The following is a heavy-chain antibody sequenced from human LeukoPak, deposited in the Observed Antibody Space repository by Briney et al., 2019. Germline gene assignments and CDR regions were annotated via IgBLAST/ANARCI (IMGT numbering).Heavy chain of an antibody. CDR2: IYTSGST. D-gene: IGHD3-22*01. CDR3: ARTGGYYYDSSGPIDY. Sequence: SETLSLTCTVSGGSISSSSYYWSWIRQPAGKGLEWIGRIYTSGSTNYNPSLKSRVTISVDTSKNQFSLKLSSVTAADTAVYYCARTGGYYYDSSGPIDYWGQGTLVTVSS. J-gene: IGHJ4*02. CDR1: GGSISSSSYY. V-gene: IGHV4-61*02.